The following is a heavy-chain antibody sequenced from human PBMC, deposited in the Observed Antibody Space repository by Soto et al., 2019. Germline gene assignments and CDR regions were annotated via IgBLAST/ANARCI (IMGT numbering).Heavy chain of an antibody. D-gene: IGHD1-20*01. CDR1: GYSLTTYW. CDR3: AGGITGTRRDAFDI. V-gene: IGHV5-51*01. Sequence: GESLKISCEVSGYSLTTYWIGWVRQMPGKGLEWMGTIYPSDSDTRYSPSLQGQVTISADKSISTAYLQWSSLKASDTAMYYCAGGITGTRRDAFDIWGQGTMVTVSS. J-gene: IGHJ3*02. CDR2: IYPSDSDT.